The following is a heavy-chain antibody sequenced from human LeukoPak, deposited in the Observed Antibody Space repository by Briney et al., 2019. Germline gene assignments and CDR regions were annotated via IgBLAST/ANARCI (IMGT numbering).Heavy chain of an antibody. Sequence: SETLSLTCAVYGGSFSGYYWSWIRQPPGKGLEWIGEINHSGSTNYNPSLKSRVTISVDTSKNQFSLKLSSVTAADTAVYYCARAATVTTWAYYYYMDVWGKGTTVTVSS. V-gene: IGHV4-34*01. D-gene: IGHD4-11*01. J-gene: IGHJ6*03. CDR2: INHSGST. CDR1: GGSFSGYY. CDR3: ARAATVTTWAYYYYMDV.